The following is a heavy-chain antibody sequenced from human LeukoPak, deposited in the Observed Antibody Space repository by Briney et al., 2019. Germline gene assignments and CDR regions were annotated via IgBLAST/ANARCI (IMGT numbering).Heavy chain of an antibody. Sequence: GGSLRLSCAGAEFTFSGYTMNWVRQAPGKGLEWVSSISSSSSYIYYADSVKGRFTISRDNAKNSLYLQMNSLRAEDTAVYYCARGYRVAGTRAFDYWGQGTLVTVSS. CDR2: ISSSSSYI. CDR3: ARGYRVAGTRAFDY. J-gene: IGHJ4*02. V-gene: IGHV3-21*01. D-gene: IGHD6-19*01. CDR1: EFTFSGYT.